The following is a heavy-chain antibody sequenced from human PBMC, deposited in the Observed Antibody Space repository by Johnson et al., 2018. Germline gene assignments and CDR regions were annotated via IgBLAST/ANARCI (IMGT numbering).Heavy chain of an antibody. Sequence: EVQLLESGGGLVQPGGSLRLSCAASGFTFSSYAMSWVRQAPGKGLEWVSAISGSGGSTYYADSVKGRFAISRDNYKNTLYLQMNSLRAEDTAVYYCSKDVSGWYEDYYYYYMDVWGKGTTVTVSS. J-gene: IGHJ6*03. CDR1: GFTFSSYA. V-gene: IGHV3-23*01. CDR3: SKDVSGWYEDYYYYYMDV. D-gene: IGHD6-19*01. CDR2: ISGSGGST.